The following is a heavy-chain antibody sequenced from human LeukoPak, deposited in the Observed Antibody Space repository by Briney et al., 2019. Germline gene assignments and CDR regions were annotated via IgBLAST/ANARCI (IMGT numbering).Heavy chain of an antibody. V-gene: IGHV1-69*13. Sequence: SVKVSCKASGGTFSSYAISWVRQAPGQGLEWMGGIIPIFGTANYAQKFQGRVTITADESTSTAYMELSSLRAEDTAVYYCARESYYDYVWGSYSKSAFDVWGQGTMVTVSS. CDR1: GGTFSSYA. CDR2: IIPIFGTA. D-gene: IGHD3-16*01. J-gene: IGHJ3*01. CDR3: ARESYYDYVWGSYSKSAFDV.